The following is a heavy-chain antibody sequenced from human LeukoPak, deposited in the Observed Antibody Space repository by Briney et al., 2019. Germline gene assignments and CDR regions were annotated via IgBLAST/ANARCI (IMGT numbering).Heavy chain of an antibody. CDR2: INPNSGGT. D-gene: IGHD3-10*01. CDR3: ARGGLRVDRGVIIPPDY. V-gene: IGHV1-2*02. J-gene: IGHJ4*01. Sequence: ASVKVSCKASGYTFTGYYMHWVRQAPGQGLEWMGWINPNSGGTNYAQKFQGRVTMTRDTSISTAYMELSRLRSDDTAVYYCARGGLRVDRGVIIPPDYWGQGTLVTVSS. CDR1: GYTFTGYY.